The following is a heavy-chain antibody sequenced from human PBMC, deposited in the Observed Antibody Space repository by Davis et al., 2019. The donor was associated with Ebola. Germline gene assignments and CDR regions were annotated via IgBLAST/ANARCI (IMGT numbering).Heavy chain of an antibody. CDR1: GGSFSGYY. Sequence: MPSETLSLTCAVYGGSFSGYYWSWIRQPPGKGLEWIGEINHRGSTHYNPSLKIRVTISVDTSNNQFSLKLSSVTAADTAVCYCARHAVITRYYYCGMDVWGQGTTVTVSS. D-gene: IGHD3-22*01. CDR3: ARHAVITRYYYCGMDV. CDR2: INHRGST. J-gene: IGHJ6*02. V-gene: IGHV4-34*01.